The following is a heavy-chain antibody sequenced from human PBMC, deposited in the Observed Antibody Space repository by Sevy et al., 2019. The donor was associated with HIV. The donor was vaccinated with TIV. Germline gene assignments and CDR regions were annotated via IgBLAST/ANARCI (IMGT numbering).Heavy chain of an antibody. D-gene: IGHD3-16*02. V-gene: IGHV3-30-3*01. CDR1: GFTFSSYA. J-gene: IGHJ4*02. CDR2: ISYDGSNK. Sequence: GESLKISCAASGFTFSSYAMHWVRQAPGKGLEWVAVISYDGSNKYYADSVKGRFTISRDNSKNTLYLQMNSLRADDTAVYYCARDHGAAFGGVIVPDYWGQGTLVTVSS. CDR3: ARDHGAAFGGVIVPDY.